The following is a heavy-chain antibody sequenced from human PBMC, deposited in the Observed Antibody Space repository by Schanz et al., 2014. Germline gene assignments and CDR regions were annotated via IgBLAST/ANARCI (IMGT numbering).Heavy chain of an antibody. Sequence: QVQVVQSGAEVKKPGASVKVSCKASGYTFTDYGVIWVRQAPGQGLEWMGWISTSNGNTNYIQKLQGRVTMTTDTSTSTAYMELRSLRSDDTAVYYCARGGYSSGWYDRDIARFDYWGQGSLVTVSS. CDR2: ISTSNGNT. J-gene: IGHJ4*02. V-gene: IGHV1-18*01. CDR3: ARGGYSSGWYDRDIARFDY. D-gene: IGHD6-19*01. CDR1: GYTFTDYG.